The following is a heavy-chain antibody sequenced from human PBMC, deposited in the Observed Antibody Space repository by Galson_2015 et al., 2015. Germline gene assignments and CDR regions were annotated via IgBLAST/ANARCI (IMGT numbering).Heavy chain of an antibody. J-gene: IGHJ4*02. CDR1: GFTFSSYG. CDR2: IWYDGSNK. CDR3: AGSGEMATISYFDY. D-gene: IGHD5-24*01. Sequence: SLRLSCAASGFTFSSYGMHWVRQAPGKGLEWVAVIWYDGSNKYYADSVKGRFTISRDNSKNTLYLQMNSLRAEDTAVYYCAGSGEMATISYFDYWGQGTLVTVSS. V-gene: IGHV3-33*01.